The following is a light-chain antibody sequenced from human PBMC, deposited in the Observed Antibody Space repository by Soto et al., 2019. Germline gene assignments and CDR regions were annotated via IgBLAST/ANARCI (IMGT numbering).Light chain of an antibody. V-gene: IGKV1-39*01. CDR2: AAS. CDR1: QSISSY. Sequence: DIQMTQSASSLSASLGDRVTITCGASQSISSYLNWYQQKPGKAPKLLIYAASSLQSGVPSRFSGSGSGTDFTLTISSLQTEDFATYYCQQSYSTPRTFGQGTKVDIK. CDR3: QQSYSTPRT. J-gene: IGKJ1*01.